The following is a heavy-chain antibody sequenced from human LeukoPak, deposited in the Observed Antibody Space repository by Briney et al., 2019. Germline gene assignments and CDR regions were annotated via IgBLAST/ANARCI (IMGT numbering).Heavy chain of an antibody. CDR2: IYTSGST. CDR3: ARDLRLWFGELSDAFDI. V-gene: IGHV4-4*07. D-gene: IGHD3-10*01. J-gene: IGHJ3*02. Sequence: SETLSLTCTVSGGSISSYYWSWTRQPAGKGLEWIGRIYTSGSTNYNPSLKSRVTMSVDTSKNQFSLKLSSVTAADTAVYYCARDLRLWFGELSDAFDIWGQGTMVTVSS. CDR1: GGSISSYY.